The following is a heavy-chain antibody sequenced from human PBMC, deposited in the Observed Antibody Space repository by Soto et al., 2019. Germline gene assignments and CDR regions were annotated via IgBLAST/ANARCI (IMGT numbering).Heavy chain of an antibody. V-gene: IGHV1-69*04. J-gene: IGHJ5*02. Sequence: ASVKVSCKASGGTFSSYTISWVRQAPGQGLEWMGRIIPILGIANYAQKFQGRVTITADKSTSTAYMELSSLRSEDTAVYYCARDSLSPYCSSTSCYNNWFDPWGQGTLVTVSS. D-gene: IGHD2-2*01. CDR2: IIPILGIA. CDR3: ARDSLSPYCSSTSCYNNWFDP. CDR1: GGTFSSYT.